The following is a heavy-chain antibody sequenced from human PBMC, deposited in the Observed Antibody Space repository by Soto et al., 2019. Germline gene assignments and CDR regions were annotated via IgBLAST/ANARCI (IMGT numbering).Heavy chain of an antibody. V-gene: IGHV1-69*13. J-gene: IGHJ5*02. CDR2: IIPIFGTA. Sequence: ASVKVSCKASGGTFSSYAISWVRQAPGQGLEWMGGIIPIFGTANYAQKFQGRVTITADESTSTAYMELSSLRSEDTAVYYCARVPRPYSYYDFWSGYFHNWFDPWGQGTLVTVSS. CDR1: GGTFSSYA. CDR3: ARVPRPYSYYDFWSGYFHNWFDP. D-gene: IGHD3-3*01.